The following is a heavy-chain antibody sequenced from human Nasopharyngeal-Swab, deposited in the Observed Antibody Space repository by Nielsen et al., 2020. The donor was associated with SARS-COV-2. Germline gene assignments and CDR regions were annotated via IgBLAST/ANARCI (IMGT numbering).Heavy chain of an antibody. V-gene: IGHV2-5*02. D-gene: IGHD3-10*01. CDR3: AHSFHYYGWGSFFSNYYYYYMDV. CDR2: IYWDDDK. Sequence: RQAPRKAPEWLALIYWDDDKRYSPSLKSRLTITKDTSKNQVVLTMTNMDPVDTATYYCAHSFHYYGWGSFFSNYYYYYMDVWGKGTTVTVSS. J-gene: IGHJ6*03.